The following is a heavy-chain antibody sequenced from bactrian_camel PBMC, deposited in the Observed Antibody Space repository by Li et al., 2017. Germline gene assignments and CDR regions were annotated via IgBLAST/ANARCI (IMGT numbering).Heavy chain of an antibody. Sequence: QLVESGGGLVQPGGSLRLSCTGSGFTFSRYAMTWVRQAPGKERERVASIDSDGSISYTDSATGRFTISQDNAKNTLYLQMNSLKPEDSAMYYCVAASRPVGGNCPIFLSYNAWGQGTQVTVS. D-gene: IGHD3*01. CDR3: VAASRPVGGNCPIFLSYNA. CDR2: SIDSDGSI. V-gene: IGHV3S44*01. CDR1: GFTFSRYA. J-gene: IGHJ6*01.